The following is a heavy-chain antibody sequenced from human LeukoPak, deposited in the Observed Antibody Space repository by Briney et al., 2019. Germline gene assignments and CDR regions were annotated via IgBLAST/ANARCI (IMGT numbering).Heavy chain of an antibody. CDR3: ARVIAAAADPFDY. CDR1: GYTFTGYY. D-gene: IGHD6-13*01. J-gene: IGHJ4*02. V-gene: IGHV1-2*02. Sequence: ASVKVSCKASGYTFTGYYMHWVRQAPGQGLEWMGWINPNSGGTNYAQKFQGRVTMTRDASISTAYMELSRLRSDDTAVYYCARVIAAAADPFDYWGQGTLVTVSS. CDR2: INPNSGGT.